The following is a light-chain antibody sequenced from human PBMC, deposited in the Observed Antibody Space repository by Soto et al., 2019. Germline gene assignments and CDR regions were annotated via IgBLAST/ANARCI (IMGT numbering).Light chain of an antibody. CDR3: TSYTSSNTRKV. J-gene: IGLJ3*02. Sequence: QSVLTQPASVSGSPGQSIAISCTGTSSDVGGYNYVSWYQQHPGKAPKLMIYEVSNRPSGVSNRFSGSKSGNTASLTISGLQAEDEADYYCTSYTSSNTRKVFGGGTKLTVL. CDR2: EVS. V-gene: IGLV2-14*01. CDR1: SSDVGGYNY.